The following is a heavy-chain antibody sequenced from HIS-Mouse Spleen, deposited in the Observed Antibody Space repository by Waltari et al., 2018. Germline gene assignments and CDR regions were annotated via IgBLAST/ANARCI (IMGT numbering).Heavy chain of an antibody. D-gene: IGHD4-4*01. J-gene: IGHJ4*02. Sequence: EVQLVESGGGLVQPGGSLRRSCAASGFTFSSYDMPWVRQAKGKGLELVSAIVTAGDTYYPGSVKCRFTVSRENAKNSLYLQMNSLRAGDTAVYYCARGYSNYVPYFDYWGQGTLVTVSS. CDR2: IVTAGDT. V-gene: IGHV3-13*01. CDR3: ARGYSNYVPYFDY. CDR1: GFTFSSYD.